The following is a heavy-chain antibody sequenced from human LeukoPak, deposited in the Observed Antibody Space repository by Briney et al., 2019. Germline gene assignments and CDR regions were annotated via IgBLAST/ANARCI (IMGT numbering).Heavy chain of an antibody. CDR1: GFTFSGYW. J-gene: IGHJ5*02. V-gene: IGHV3-7*01. Sequence: GGSLRLSCAASGFTFSGYWMSWVRQAPGKGLEWVANIKQDGSEKYYVDSVKGRFTISRDNAKNPLYLQMNSLRAEDTAVYYCAGDLLSYYYMSWGQGTLVTVSS. CDR2: IKQDGSEK. CDR3: AGDLLSYYYMS. D-gene: IGHD3-10*01.